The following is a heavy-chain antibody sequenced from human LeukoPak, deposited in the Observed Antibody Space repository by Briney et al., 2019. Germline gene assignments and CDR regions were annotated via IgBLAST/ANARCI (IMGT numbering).Heavy chain of an antibody. J-gene: IGHJ4*02. D-gene: IGHD3-9*01. CDR2: IYSSGSA. V-gene: IGHV4-39*01. CDR3: ARLDVAIDY. CDR1: GGSISSSSYY. Sequence: SETLSLTCTVSGGSISSSSYYWGWIRQPPGKGLEWVGSIYSSGSAYYNPSLKSRVIISVDTPTNQFSLRLSSVTAADTAVYYCARLDVAIDYWGQGTLVTVSS.